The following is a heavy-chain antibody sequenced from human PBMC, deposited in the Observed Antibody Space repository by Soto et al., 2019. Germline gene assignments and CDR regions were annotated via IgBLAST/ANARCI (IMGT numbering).Heavy chain of an antibody. CDR3: ARDLAKGGGSAGFDY. V-gene: IGHV1-2*02. J-gene: IGHJ4*02. CDR1: GYTFTGYY. CDR2: INPNGGGT. Sequence: ASVKVSCKASGYTFTGYYIHWVRQAPGQGLEWMGWINPNGGGTKYPQKFQGRVTMTRDTSISTVYMSLTGLKSDDTAVYFCARDLAKGGGSAGFDYWGQGTLVTVSS. D-gene: IGHD2-15*01.